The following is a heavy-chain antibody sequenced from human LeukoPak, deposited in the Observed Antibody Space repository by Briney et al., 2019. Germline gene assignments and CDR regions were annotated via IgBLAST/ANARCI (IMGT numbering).Heavy chain of an antibody. CDR2: IIPIFGTA. CDR3: ASGGDYGGNTEYWYFDL. Sequence: GASVKVSCKASGGTFSSYAISWVRQAPGQGLEWMGGIIPIFGTANYAQKFQGRVTITADESTSTAYMELSSLRSEDTAMYYCASGGDYGGNTEYWYFDLWGRGTLVTVSS. CDR1: GGTFSSYA. V-gene: IGHV1-69*13. J-gene: IGHJ2*01. D-gene: IGHD4-23*01.